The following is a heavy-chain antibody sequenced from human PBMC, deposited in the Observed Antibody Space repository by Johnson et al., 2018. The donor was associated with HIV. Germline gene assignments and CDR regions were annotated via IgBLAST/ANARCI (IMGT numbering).Heavy chain of an antibody. D-gene: IGHD3-10*01. CDR2: IKQDGSEK. V-gene: IGHV3-7*01. J-gene: IGHJ3*02. CDR3: ARDSMVRGVNAFDI. Sequence: EVQLVESGGGVVQPGRSLRLSCEASGLSLSAYGLHWVRQAPGKGLEWVANIKQDGSEKYYVDSVKGRFTISRDNAKNSLYLQMNSLRAEDTVVYYCARDSMVRGVNAFDIWGQVTMVTVSS. CDR1: GLSLSAYG.